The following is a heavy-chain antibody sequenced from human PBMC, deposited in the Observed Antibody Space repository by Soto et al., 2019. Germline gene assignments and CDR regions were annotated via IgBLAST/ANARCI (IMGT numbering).Heavy chain of an antibody. CDR3: ARNTKGRGGDSDGMGY. CDR1: GFTFSSYA. V-gene: IGHV3-30-3*01. Sequence: QVQLVESGGGVVQPGRSLRLSCAASGFTFSSYAMHWVRQAPGKGLEWVAVISYDGSNKYYADSVKGRFTISRDNSKNTLYLQMNSLRAEDTAVYYCARNTKGRGGDSDGMGYWGQGTLVTVSS. D-gene: IGHD5-18*01. J-gene: IGHJ4*02. CDR2: ISYDGSNK.